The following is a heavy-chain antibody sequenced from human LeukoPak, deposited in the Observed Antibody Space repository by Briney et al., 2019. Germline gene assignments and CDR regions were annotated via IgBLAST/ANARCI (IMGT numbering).Heavy chain of an antibody. CDR3: ARVGQYYDFWSGFDF. CDR2: IRGNGGGT. V-gene: IGHV3-23*01. Sequence: GGSLRLSCAASGFTFSAYAMTGVRQAPGKGLEWVSIIRGNGGGTYYADSVKGRFNIFRDNSENTLYLQMNSLRVDDTAVYYCARVGQYYDFWSGFDFWGQGALVIVSS. CDR1: GFTFSAYA. J-gene: IGHJ4*02. D-gene: IGHD3-3*01.